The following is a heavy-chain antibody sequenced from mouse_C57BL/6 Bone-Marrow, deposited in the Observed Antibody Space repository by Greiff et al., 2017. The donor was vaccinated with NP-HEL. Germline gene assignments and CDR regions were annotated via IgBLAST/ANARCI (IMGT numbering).Heavy chain of an antibody. Sequence: EVKLKESGGGLVKPGGSLKLSCAASGFTFSSYAMSWVRQTPEKRLEWVATISDGGSYTYYPDNVKGRFTISGDNAKNNLYLQMSHLKSEDTAMYYCARDNYGSSSYYFDYWGQGTTLTVSS. J-gene: IGHJ2*01. CDR2: ISDGGSYT. CDR3: ARDNYGSSSYYFDY. CDR1: GFTFSSYA. D-gene: IGHD1-1*01. V-gene: IGHV5-4*01.